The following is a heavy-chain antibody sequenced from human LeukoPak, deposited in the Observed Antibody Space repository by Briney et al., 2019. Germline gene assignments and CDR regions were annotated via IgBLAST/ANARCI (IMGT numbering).Heavy chain of an antibody. CDR3: AKDRQIGSSGYYHDY. D-gene: IGHD3-22*01. V-gene: IGHV3-23*01. Sequence: GGTLRLTCAASGFTFSSYGMSWVRQAPGKGLEWVSAISGSGGSTYYADSVKGRFTISRDNSKNTLYLQMNSLRAEDTAVYYCAKDRQIGSSGYYHDYWGQGTLVTVSS. J-gene: IGHJ4*02. CDR1: GFTFSSYG. CDR2: ISGSGGST.